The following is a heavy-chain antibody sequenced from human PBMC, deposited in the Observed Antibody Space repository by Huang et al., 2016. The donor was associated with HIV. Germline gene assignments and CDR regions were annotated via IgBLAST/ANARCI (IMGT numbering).Heavy chain of an antibody. J-gene: IGHJ4*02. D-gene: IGHD3-22*01. V-gene: IGHV1-8*03. CDR3: ARARGYYYGSGGYYSRYYFDY. Sequence: QVQLVQSGAEVKKPGASVRVSCRSSGYTFTNYDINWVRQGTGQGLEWMGWMNPNSVTTGFAQKFQGRVTSIMNTSISTAYMERSSRRSEDTAVYYCARARGYYYGSGGYYSRYYFDYWGQGTLVTVSS. CDR1: GYTFTNYD. CDR2: MNPNSVTT.